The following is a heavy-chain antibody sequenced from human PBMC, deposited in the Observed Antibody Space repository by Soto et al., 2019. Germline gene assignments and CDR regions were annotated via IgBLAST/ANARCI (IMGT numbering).Heavy chain of an antibody. Sequence: SETLSLTCSVSGDSISSSSQYWGWIRQPPGKGLEWIGSIYYSGSTYYNPSLKSRVTISVDTSKNQFSLKLSSVTAADTAVYYCASYFWSGYNYYYYGMDVWGQGTTVTVSS. CDR3: ASYFWSGYNYYYYGMDV. CDR2: IYYSGST. V-gene: IGHV4-39*07. J-gene: IGHJ6*02. D-gene: IGHD3-3*01. CDR1: GDSISSSSQY.